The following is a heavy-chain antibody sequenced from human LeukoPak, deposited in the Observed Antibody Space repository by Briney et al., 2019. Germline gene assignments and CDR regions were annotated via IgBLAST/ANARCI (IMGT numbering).Heavy chain of an antibody. J-gene: IGHJ6*02. D-gene: IGHD5-12*01. CDR1: GDSVSSNSAA. V-gene: IGHV6-1*01. CDR3: ARAERGYSGYDFSGEDYYYYGMDV. CDR2: TYYRSKWYN. Sequence: SQTLSLTCAISGDSVSSNSAAWNWIRQSPSRGLEWLGRTYYRSKWYNDYAVSVKSRITISPDTSKNQFSLQLNSVTPEDTAVYYCARAERGYSGYDFSGEDYYYYGMDVWGQGTTVTVSS.